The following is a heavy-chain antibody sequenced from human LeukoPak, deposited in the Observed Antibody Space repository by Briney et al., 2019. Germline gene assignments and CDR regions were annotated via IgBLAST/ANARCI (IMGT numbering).Heavy chain of an antibody. D-gene: IGHD1-26*01. V-gene: IGHV3-53*01. CDR2: LNGGGNT. Sequence: GGSLRLSCAASGFTVSNNYMSWVRQAPGKGLEWVSILNGGGNTHYAGSVKGRFTISRDNSKNTLYLQMNSLRVEDTAVYYCAGVSGISSFAFDYWGQGTLVTVSS. J-gene: IGHJ4*02. CDR1: GFTVSNNY. CDR3: AGVSGISSFAFDY.